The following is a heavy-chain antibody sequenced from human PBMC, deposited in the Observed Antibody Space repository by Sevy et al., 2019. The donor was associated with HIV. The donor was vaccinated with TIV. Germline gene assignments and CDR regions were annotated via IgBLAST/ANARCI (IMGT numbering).Heavy chain of an antibody. V-gene: IGHV3-49*03. CDR3: TRLFWSGYYPYFDY. Sequence: GGSLRLSCTASGFTFGDYAMSWFRQAPGKGLEWVGFIRSKAYGGTTEYAASVKGRFTISRVDSKSIAYLQMNSLKTEDTAVYYCTRLFWSGYYPYFDYWGQGTLVTVSS. CDR2: IRSKAYGGTT. D-gene: IGHD3-3*01. J-gene: IGHJ4*02. CDR1: GFTFGDYA.